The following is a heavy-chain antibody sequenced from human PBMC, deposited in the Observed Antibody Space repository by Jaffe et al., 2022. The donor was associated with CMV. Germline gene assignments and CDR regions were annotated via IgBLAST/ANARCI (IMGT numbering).Heavy chain of an antibody. CDR3: ARDPVPVIHYYYYMDV. CDR2: IWYDGSNK. D-gene: IGHD2-21*02. Sequence: QVQLVESGGGVVQPGRSLRLSCAASGFTFSSYGMHWVRQAPGKGLEWVAVIWYDGSNKYYADSVKGRFTISRDNSKNTLYLQMNSLRAEDTAVYYCARDPVPVIHYYYYMDVWGKGTTVTVSS. V-gene: IGHV3-33*08. CDR1: GFTFSSYG. J-gene: IGHJ6*03.